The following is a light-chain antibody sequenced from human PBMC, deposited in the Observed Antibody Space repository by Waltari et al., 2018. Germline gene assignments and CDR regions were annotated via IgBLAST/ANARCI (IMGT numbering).Light chain of an antibody. CDR3: QHYVRLPVT. CDR2: GAS. Sequence: EIVLTQSPGNLSLSPGERAPLSCWASQSVGRSLAWYQQKPGQAPRLLIYGASTRATGVPDRFSGSGSGTDFSLTISRLEPEDFAVYYCQHYVRLPVTFGQGTKVEI. V-gene: IGKV3-20*01. J-gene: IGKJ1*01. CDR1: QSVGRS.